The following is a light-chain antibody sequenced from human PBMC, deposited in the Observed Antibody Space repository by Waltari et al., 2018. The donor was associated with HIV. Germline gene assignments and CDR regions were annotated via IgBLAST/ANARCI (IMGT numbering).Light chain of an antibody. J-gene: IGKJ1*01. CDR2: AAS. CDR1: QSIRSW. CDR3: QQGNSFPRT. Sequence: DVQMTQSPSFVSASVGDRVIITCRASQSIRSWLAWYQQKPGKAPKLLISAASTLQSGVPSRFSGSGSGTDFTLTISSLQPEDFATYYCQQGNSFPRTFGQGTKVEIK. V-gene: IGKV1-12*01.